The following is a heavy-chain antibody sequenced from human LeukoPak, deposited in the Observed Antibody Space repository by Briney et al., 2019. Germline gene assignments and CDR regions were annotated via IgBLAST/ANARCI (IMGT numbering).Heavy chain of an antibody. CDR1: GGSISSYY. CDR2: IYYSGST. D-gene: IGHD6-19*01. Sequence: PSETLSLTCTVSGGSISSYYWSWIRQPPGKGLEWIGYIYYSGSTNYNPSLKSRVTISVDTSKNQFSLKLSSVTAADTAVYYCARKYSSGWHVFDYWGQGTLVTASS. V-gene: IGHV4-59*01. J-gene: IGHJ4*02. CDR3: ARKYSSGWHVFDY.